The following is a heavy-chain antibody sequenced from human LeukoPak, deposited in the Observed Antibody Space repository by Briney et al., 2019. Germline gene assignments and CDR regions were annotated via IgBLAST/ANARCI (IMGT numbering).Heavy chain of an antibody. Sequence: SETLSLTCTVSGGSISSGDFYWSWVRQPPGKALEWIGYIYFSGTTYYNPSLKSRITMSVDTSKSQFSLKLSSVTAADTAMYYCARNTGWLQPFDYWGQGTLVTVSS. CDR1: GGSISSGDFY. D-gene: IGHD5-24*01. J-gene: IGHJ4*02. CDR3: ARNTGWLQPFDY. CDR2: IYFSGTT. V-gene: IGHV4-30-4*01.